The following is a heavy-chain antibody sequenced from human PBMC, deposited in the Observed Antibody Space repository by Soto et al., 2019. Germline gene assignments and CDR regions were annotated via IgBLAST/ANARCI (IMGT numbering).Heavy chain of an antibody. J-gene: IGHJ4*02. Sequence: QEQLVETGGGVVQPGRSLRLSCEASGFSLNSYGVHWVRQAPGKGLEWVTVIWFDGKNKYYRDSVKGRFTISRDNSKNTVFLQMNNLRPDDTAVYYCARDLVTMSLWGQGTLVTVSS. CDR2: IWFDGKNK. D-gene: IGHD2-21*02. V-gene: IGHV3-33*01. CDR1: GFSLNSYG. CDR3: ARDLVTMSL.